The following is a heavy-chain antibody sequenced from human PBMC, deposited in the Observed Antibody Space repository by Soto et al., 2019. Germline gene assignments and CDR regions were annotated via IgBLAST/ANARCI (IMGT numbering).Heavy chain of an antibody. CDR3: ARSSTPTVTTWVLYNWFDP. CDR2: IIPIFGTA. V-gene: IGHV1-69*13. J-gene: IGHJ5*02. CDR1: GGTFSSYA. D-gene: IGHD4-4*01. Sequence: ASVKVSCKASGGTFSSYAISWVRQAPGQGLEWMGGIIPIFGTANYAQKFQGRVTITADESTSTAYMELSSLRSEDTAVYYCARSSTPTVTTWVLYNWFDPWGQGTLVTVSS.